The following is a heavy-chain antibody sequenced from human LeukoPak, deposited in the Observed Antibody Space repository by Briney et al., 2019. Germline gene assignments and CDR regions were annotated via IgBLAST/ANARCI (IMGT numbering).Heavy chain of an antibody. D-gene: IGHD5-18*01. CDR2: ISGSGDST. CDR1: GSTFSSHA. V-gene: IGHV3-23*01. J-gene: IGHJ6*03. CDR3: ARDGIQLGYMDV. Sequence: PGGFLRLSCGASGSTFSSHAMTWVRQAPGKGLEWVSVISGSGDSTYYTDSVRGRFTISRDNAKNSLYLQMNSLRAEDTAVYYCARDGIQLGYMDVWGKGTTVTVSS.